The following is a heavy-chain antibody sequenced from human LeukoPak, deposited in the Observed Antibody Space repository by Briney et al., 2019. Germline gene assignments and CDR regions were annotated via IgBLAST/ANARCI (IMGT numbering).Heavy chain of an antibody. CDR3: ARHGRDYVPDNWFDP. V-gene: IGHV4-30-4*01. D-gene: IGHD3-16*01. CDR1: GGSISSGDYY. Sequence: SQTLSLTCTVSGGSISSGDYYWSWIRQPPGKGLEWIGYIYYSGSTNYNPSLKSRVTISVDTSKNQFSLKLSSVTAADTAVYYCARHGRDYVPDNWFDPWGQGTLVTVSS. CDR2: IYYSGST. J-gene: IGHJ5*02.